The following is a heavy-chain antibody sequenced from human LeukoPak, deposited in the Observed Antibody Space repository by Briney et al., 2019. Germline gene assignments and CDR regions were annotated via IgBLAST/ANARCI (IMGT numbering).Heavy chain of an antibody. CDR1: GYTFTSYY. V-gene: IGHV1-46*01. CDR2: INPSGGST. CDR3: ARDQRYYDSSGYYLKEVPDDY. Sequence: ASVKVSCKASGYTFTSYYMHWVRQAPGQGLKWMGIINPSGGSTSYAQKFQGRVTMTRDMSTSTVYMELSSLRSDDTAVYYCARDQRYYDSSGYYLKEVPDDYWGQGTLVTVSS. J-gene: IGHJ4*02. D-gene: IGHD3-22*01.